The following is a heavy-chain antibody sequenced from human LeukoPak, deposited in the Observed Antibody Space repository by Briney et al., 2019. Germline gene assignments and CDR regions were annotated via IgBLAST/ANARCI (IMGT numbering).Heavy chain of an antibody. CDR3: AREWYNRHDFDY. J-gene: IGHJ4*02. CDR1: GDTFTTYD. D-gene: IGHD1-14*01. Sequence: ASVKVSCKASGDTFTTYDMHWVRQAPGQGLEWMGIINPSGGTTIYAQKFQGKVTMTRDTSTNTICMELSSLRSEDTAVYYCAREWYNRHDFDYWGQGTLVTVSS. V-gene: IGHV1-46*01. CDR2: INPSGGTT.